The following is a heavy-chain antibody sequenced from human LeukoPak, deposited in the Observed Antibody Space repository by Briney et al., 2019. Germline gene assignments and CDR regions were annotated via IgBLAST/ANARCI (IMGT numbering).Heavy chain of an antibody. CDR1: GFIFSSYS. V-gene: IGHV3-21*01. Sequence: GGSLRLSCPASGFIFSSYSMYWVRQAPGKGLEWVSSISSSSSYIYYANSVKGQFTISRENAKNSLYLQMNSRTGDDTALYYCARDLTGTWHAFDIWGQGTMVTVSS. J-gene: IGHJ3*02. CDR2: ISSSSSYI. D-gene: IGHD1-14*01. CDR3: ARDLTGTWHAFDI.